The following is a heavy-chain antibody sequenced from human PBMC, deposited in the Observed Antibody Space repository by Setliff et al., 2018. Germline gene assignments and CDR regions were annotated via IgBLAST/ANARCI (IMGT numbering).Heavy chain of an antibody. J-gene: IGHJ6*03. D-gene: IGHD2-8*01. CDR1: GGTFSSYG. CDR3: AREGVDARSSTDYRYYMDV. CDR2: TIPIFGT. Sequence: SVKVSCKASGGTFSSYGISWVRQAPGQGLEWMGGTIPIFGTNYAQKFQGRVTIITDESTSTAYMELSSLTSADTAVYYCAREGVDARSSTDYRYYMDVWGKGTTVTVSS. V-gene: IGHV1-69*05.